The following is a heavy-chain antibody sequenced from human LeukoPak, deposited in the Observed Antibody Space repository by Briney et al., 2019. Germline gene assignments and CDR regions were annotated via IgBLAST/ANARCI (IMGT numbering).Heavy chain of an antibody. CDR3: ARDEWELPLGY. D-gene: IGHD1-26*01. CDR2: ISSSGDTI. CDR1: GFTFSSYE. Sequence: GGSLRLSCAASGFTFSSYEMNWVRQAPGKGLEWVSYISSSGDTIYYAESVKGRFTTSRDNDKNPLYLQMNSLRAEDSAVYYCARDEWELPLGYWGQGILVTVSS. V-gene: IGHV3-48*03. J-gene: IGHJ4*02.